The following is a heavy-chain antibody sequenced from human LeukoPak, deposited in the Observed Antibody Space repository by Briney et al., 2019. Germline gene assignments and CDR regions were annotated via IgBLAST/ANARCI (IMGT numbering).Heavy chain of an antibody. CDR1: RYTFTSYA. D-gene: IGHD1-26*01. V-gene: IGHV7-4-1*02. J-gene: IGHJ4*02. CDR2: INTNTGNP. CDR3: ARDGVGVGSTKLDY. Sequence: GASVRVSCKASRYTFTSYAMNWVRQAPGQGLEWRGWINTNTGNPTYAHGFTGRFVFSLDTSVSTEYLQISSLKAEDTAVYYCARDGVGVGSTKLDYWGQGTLVTVSS.